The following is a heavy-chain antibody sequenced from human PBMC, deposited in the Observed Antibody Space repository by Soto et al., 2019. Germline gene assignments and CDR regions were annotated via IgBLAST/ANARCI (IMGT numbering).Heavy chain of an antibody. Sequence: EVQLVESGGGLVQPGGSLRLSCAASGFTFSSYAMTWVRQTPGKGLEWVSTVSGSGGSTYYADSVKGRFTISRDNSKNTVYLQMKSFRAEDPAVYYCAKVGGMTIFYYYNDLDVWGQGTTVTVSS. V-gene: IGHV3-23*04. CDR2: VSGSGGST. J-gene: IGHJ6*02. CDR3: AKVGGMTIFYYYNDLDV. CDR1: GFTFSSYA. D-gene: IGHD3-3*01.